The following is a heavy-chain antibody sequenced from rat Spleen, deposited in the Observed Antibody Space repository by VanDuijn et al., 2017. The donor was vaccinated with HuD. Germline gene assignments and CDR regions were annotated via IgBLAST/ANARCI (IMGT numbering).Heavy chain of an antibody. J-gene: IGHJ3*01. CDR1: GFTFSDYY. D-gene: IGHD3-2*01. CDR3: ARSRGFAY. V-gene: IGHV5-29*01. CDR2: ISYDGSST. Sequence: EVQLVESDGGLVQPGRSLKLSCAASGFTFSDYYMAWVRQAPTKGLEWVATISYDGSSTYYRDSVKGRFTISRDNAKSTLYLQMDSLRSEDTATYYCARSRGFAYWGQGTLVTVSS.